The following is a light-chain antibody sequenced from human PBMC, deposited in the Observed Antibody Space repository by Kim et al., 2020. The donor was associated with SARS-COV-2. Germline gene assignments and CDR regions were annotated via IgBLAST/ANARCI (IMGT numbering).Light chain of an antibody. CDR1: HTISNY. CDR2: GAS. Sequence: SPGEIATRSCMASHTISNYLAWYQQKPGQAPSLLIDGASTRATGVPARFSGSGSGTEFTLTISSLQSEDVAIYFFQQYDNWPPLTFGGGTKVEFK. V-gene: IGKV3-15*01. J-gene: IGKJ4*01. CDR3: QQYDNWPPLT.